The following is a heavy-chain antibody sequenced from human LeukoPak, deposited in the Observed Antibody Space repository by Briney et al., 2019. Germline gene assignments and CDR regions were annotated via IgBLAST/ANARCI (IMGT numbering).Heavy chain of an antibody. V-gene: IGHV1-24*01. J-gene: IGHJ4*02. D-gene: IGHD3-10*01. CDR2: FDPEDGET. Sequence: PEASVKVSCKVSGYTLTELSMHWVRQAPGKGLERMGGFDPEDGETIYAQKFQGRVTMTEDTSTDTAYMELSSLRSEDTAVYYCATVWEVRGVIIHYYFDYWGQGTLVTVSS. CDR3: ATVWEVRGVIIHYYFDY. CDR1: GYTLTELS.